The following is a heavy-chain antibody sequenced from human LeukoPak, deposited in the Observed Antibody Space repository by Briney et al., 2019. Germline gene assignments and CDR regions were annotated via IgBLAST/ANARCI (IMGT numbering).Heavy chain of an antibody. CDR1: GGSISSSSYY. D-gene: IGHD6-19*01. CDR3: ARVVYSSGWYLVSPPDY. CDR2: IYYSGST. V-gene: IGHV4-39*07. J-gene: IGHJ4*02. Sequence: SETLSLTCTVSGGSISSSSYYWGWIRQPPGKGLEWIGSIYYSGSTYYNPSLKSRVTISVDTSKNQFSLKLSSVTAADTAVYYCARVVYSSGWYLVSPPDYWGQGTLVTVSS.